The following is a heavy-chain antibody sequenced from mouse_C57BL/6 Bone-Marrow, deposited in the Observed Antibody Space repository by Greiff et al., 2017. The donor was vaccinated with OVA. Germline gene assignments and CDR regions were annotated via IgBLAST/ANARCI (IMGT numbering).Heavy chain of an antibody. CDR1: GYAFSSSW. D-gene: IGHD2-5*01. CDR3: ARPNYSNYVEGYYAMDY. V-gene: IGHV1-82*01. Sequence: QVQLQQSGPELVKPGASVKISCKASGYAFSSSWMNWVKQRPGKGLEWIGRIYPGDGDTNYNGKFKGKATLTADKSSSTAYMQLSSLTSEDSAVYFCARPNYSNYVEGYYAMDYWGQGTSVTVSS. CDR2: IYPGDGDT. J-gene: IGHJ4*01.